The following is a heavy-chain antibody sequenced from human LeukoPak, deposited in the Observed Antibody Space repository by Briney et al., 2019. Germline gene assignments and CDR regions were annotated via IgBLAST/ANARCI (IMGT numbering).Heavy chain of an antibody. CDR2: IYYSGST. CDR1: GGSISSYH. V-gene: IGHV4-59*08. D-gene: IGHD3-22*01. CDR3: ARHQGHDFYDSSGYYSFDY. Sequence: SETLSLTCTVSGGSISSYHWSWIRQPPGKGLEWIGYIYYSGSTNYNPSLKSRVTISADTSKSQFSLKLTSVTAADTAVYFCARHQGHDFYDSSGYYSFDYWGQGTLVTVSS. J-gene: IGHJ4*02.